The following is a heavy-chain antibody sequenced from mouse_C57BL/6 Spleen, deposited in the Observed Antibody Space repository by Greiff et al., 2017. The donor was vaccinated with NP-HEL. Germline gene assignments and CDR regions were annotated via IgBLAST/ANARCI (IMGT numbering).Heavy chain of an antibody. J-gene: IGHJ4*01. CDR1: GYTFTSYW. V-gene: IGHV1-64*01. D-gene: IGHD1-1*01. CDR3: ARSAYYYGSSHYAMDY. Sequence: VQLQQPGAELVKPGASVKLSCKASGYTFTSYWMHWVKQRPGQGLEWIGMIHPNSGSTNYNEKFKSKATLTVDKSSSTAYMQLSSLTSEDSAVYYCARSAYYYGSSHYAMDYWGKGTSVTVAS. CDR2: IHPNSGST.